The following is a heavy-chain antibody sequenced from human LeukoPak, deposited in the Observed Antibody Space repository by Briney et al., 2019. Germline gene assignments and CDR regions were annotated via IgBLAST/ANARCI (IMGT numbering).Heavy chain of an antibody. CDR2: ISYDGYDK. J-gene: IGHJ4*02. Sequence: GGSLRLSCAASGFTFNDYAVYWVRQAPGKGLEWVTLISYDGYDKSYADSVRGRFTISRDNSRNTLYLQMDSLRSEDTAVYYCARDFFPIVDSTWYEIGYWGQGTLVTVSS. V-gene: IGHV3-30-3*01. CDR1: GFTFNDYA. CDR3: ARDFFPIVDSTWYEIGY. D-gene: IGHD2-21*01.